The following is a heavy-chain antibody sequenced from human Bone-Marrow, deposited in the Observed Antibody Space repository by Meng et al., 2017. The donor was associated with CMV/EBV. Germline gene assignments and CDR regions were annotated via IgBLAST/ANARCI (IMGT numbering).Heavy chain of an antibody. CDR3: AKDFSGEVGYFQH. CDR1: GFTFSSYA. J-gene: IGHJ1*01. D-gene: IGHD3-10*01. CDR2: IYSGGSST. Sequence: GESLKISCAASGFTFSSYAMSWVRQAPGKGLEWVSVIYSGGSSTYYADSVKGRFTISRDNSKNTLYLQMNSLRAEDTAVYYCAKDFSGEVGYFQHWGQGPLVTGSS. V-gene: IGHV3-23*03.